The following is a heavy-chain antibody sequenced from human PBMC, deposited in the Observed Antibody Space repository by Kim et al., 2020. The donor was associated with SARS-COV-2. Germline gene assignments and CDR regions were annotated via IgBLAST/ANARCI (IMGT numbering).Heavy chain of an antibody. D-gene: IGHD3-22*01. Sequence: GGSLRLSCAASGFTFSGSAMHWVRQASGKGLEWVGRIRSKANSYATAYAASVKGRFTISRDDSKNTAYLQMNSLKTEDTAVYYCTGAAYDSSGYYYVFDYWGQGTLVTVSS. CDR2: IRSKANSYAT. V-gene: IGHV3-73*01. J-gene: IGHJ4*02. CDR3: TGAAYDSSGYYYVFDY. CDR1: GFTFSGSA.